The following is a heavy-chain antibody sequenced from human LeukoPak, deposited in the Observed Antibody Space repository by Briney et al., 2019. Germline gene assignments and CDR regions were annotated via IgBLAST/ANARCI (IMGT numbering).Heavy chain of an antibody. CDR3: ARHWDSGYDYDLYYFDY. V-gene: IGHV4-39*01. CDR1: GGSISSSSYY. Sequence: SETLSLTCTVSGGSISSSSYYWGWIRQPPGKGLEWIGSIYYSGSTYYNPSLKSRVTISVDTSKNQFSLKLSSVTAADTAVYYCARHWDSGYDYDLYYFDYWGQGTLVTVSS. J-gene: IGHJ4*02. D-gene: IGHD5-12*01. CDR2: IYYSGST.